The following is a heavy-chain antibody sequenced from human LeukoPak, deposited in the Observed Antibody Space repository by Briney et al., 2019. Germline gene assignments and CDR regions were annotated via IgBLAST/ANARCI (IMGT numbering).Heavy chain of an antibody. J-gene: IGHJ4*02. CDR1: GGSISSGDFP. CDR3: ARGFYGAGSHFDY. D-gene: IGHD3-10*01. CDR2: IFHTGHT. Sequence: SETLSLTCAVSGGSISSGDFPWSWIRQLPGKGLEWIGYIFHTGHTSYNPSLKSRVTISVDMSKNQLSLRLTSVTAADTAVYYCARGFYGAGSHFDYWGQGTLVTVSS. V-gene: IGHV4-30-2*01.